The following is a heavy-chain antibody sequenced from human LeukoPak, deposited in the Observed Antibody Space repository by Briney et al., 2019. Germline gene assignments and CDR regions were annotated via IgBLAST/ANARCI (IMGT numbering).Heavy chain of an antibody. CDR1: GYSFTTYG. Sequence: ASVKVSCKASGYSFTTYGMNWVPQAPGQGLEWMGWFNTYTGNPTYAQGFTGRFVFSMDTSASTAYLQISSLKAEDMAMYYCARYSSYSGYDFGLVIKHYFDYWGQGTLVTVSS. CDR2: FNTYTGNP. D-gene: IGHD5-12*01. J-gene: IGHJ4*02. V-gene: IGHV7-81*01. CDR3: ARYSSYSGYDFGLVIKHYFDY.